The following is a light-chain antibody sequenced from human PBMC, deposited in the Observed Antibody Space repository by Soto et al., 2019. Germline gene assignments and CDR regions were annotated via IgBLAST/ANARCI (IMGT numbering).Light chain of an antibody. V-gene: IGKV2-30*01. J-gene: IGKJ1*01. CDR1: QSLVYSDGNTY. CDR3: MQGTYWPRT. Sequence: DVAMTQSPLSLPVTLGQPASISCRSSQSLVYSDGNTYLNWFQQRPGQSPRRLLYKVANRDSGVPDRFSGSGSGTDFTLKISRVEADDVGVYYCMQGTYWPRTFGQGTKVDIK. CDR2: KVA.